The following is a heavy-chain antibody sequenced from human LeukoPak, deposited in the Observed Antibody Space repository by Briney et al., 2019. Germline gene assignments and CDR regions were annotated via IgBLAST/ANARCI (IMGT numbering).Heavy chain of an antibody. CDR2: INPNSGGT. V-gene: IGHV1-2*02. D-gene: IGHD3-22*01. CDR3: ARDRAHYYDSSGYYLGAFDI. Sequence: GASVKVSCKASGYTFTGYYMHWVRQAPGQGLEWMGWINPNSGGTNYAQKFQGRVTMTRDTSISTAYMELSRLRSDDTAVYYCARDRAHYYDSSGYYLGAFDIWGQGTMVTVFS. J-gene: IGHJ3*02. CDR1: GYTFTGYY.